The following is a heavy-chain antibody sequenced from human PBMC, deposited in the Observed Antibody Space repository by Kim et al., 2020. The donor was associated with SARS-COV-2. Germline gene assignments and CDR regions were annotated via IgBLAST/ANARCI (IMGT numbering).Heavy chain of an antibody. Sequence: GGSLRLSCAASGFTFSNYWMSWIRHAPGKGLEWVAHIKGDGTTKEYADSVKGRFTILRDNAKDSVYLQMNSLRAEDTAVYYCARWSGCCYSYIGQWGQGTLVTVSP. CDR3: ARWSGCCYSYIGQ. V-gene: IGHV3-7*05. D-gene: IGHD3-16*02. CDR1: GFTFSNYW. CDR2: IKGDGTTK. J-gene: IGHJ4*02.